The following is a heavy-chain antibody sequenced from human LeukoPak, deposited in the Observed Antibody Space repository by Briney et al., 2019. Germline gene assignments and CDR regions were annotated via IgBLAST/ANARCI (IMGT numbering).Heavy chain of an antibody. CDR1: GGSFSGYY. Sequence: SETLSLTCAVYGGSFSGYYWSWIRQPPGKGLEWIGEINHSGSTNYNPSLKSRVTISVDTSKNQFSLKLSSVTAADTAVYCCARSDCSSTSCSESYYYYGMDVWGQGTTVTVSS. V-gene: IGHV4-34*01. CDR2: INHSGST. CDR3: ARSDCSSTSCSESYYYYGMDV. J-gene: IGHJ6*02. D-gene: IGHD2-2*01.